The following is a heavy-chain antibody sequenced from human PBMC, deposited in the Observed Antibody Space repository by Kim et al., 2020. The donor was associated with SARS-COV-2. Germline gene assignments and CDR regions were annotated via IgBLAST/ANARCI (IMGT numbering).Heavy chain of an antibody. CDR2: IKQDGSEK. D-gene: IGHD3-22*01. CDR3: ARDRDYYDSSGYYQEGWNAFDI. V-gene: IGHV3-7*01. J-gene: IGHJ3*02. CDR1: GFTFSSYW. Sequence: GGSLRLSCAASGFTFSSYWMSWVRQAPGKGLEWVANIKQDGSEKYYVDSVKGRFTISRDNAKNSLYLQMNSLRAEDTAVYYCARDRDYYDSSGYYQEGWNAFDIWGQGTMVTVSS.